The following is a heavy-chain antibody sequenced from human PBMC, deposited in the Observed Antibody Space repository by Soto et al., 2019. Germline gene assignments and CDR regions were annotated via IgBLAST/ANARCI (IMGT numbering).Heavy chain of an antibody. V-gene: IGHV1-2*02. Sequence: ASVKVSCKASGYTFTDYYMHWVRQAPGQGLEWMGWINPNSGGTNYAQKFQGRVTMTRDTSISTAYMELSRLRSDDAAVYYCARKLELRGSYYYYYDMDVWGQGTTVTVSS. CDR1: GYTFTDYY. D-gene: IGHD1-7*01. CDR2: INPNSGGT. J-gene: IGHJ6*02. CDR3: ARKLELRGSYYYYYDMDV.